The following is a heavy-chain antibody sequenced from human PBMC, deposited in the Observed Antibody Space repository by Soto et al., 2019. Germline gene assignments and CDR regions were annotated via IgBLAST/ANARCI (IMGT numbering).Heavy chain of an antibody. D-gene: IGHD3-22*01. CDR1: GYTFSGHY. CDR3: ATGSHDSSGYWDDY. Sequence: SVKVSCKTSGYTFSGHYIHWVRQAPGQGLEWMGWIIPIFGTANYAQKFQGRVTITADKSTSTAYMELSSLRSEDTAVYYCATGSHDSSGYWDDYWGQGTLVTVSS. J-gene: IGHJ4*02. V-gene: IGHV1-69*06. CDR2: IIPIFGTA.